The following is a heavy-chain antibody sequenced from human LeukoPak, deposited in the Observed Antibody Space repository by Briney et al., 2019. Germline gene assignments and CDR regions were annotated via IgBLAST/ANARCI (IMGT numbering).Heavy chain of an antibody. D-gene: IGHD3-22*01. J-gene: IGHJ3*02. CDR1: GYSISSGYY. V-gene: IGHV4-38-2*01. Sequence: SETLSLTCAVSGYSISSGYYWGWIRQPPGKGLEWIGSIYHSGSTYYNPSLKSRVTISVDTSKNQFSLKPSSVTAADTAVYYCARAPKGITMIVSPAFDIWGQGTMVTVSS. CDR3: ARAPKGITMIVSPAFDI. CDR2: IYHSGST.